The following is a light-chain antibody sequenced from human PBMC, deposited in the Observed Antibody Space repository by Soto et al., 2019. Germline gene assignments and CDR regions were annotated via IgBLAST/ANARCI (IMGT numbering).Light chain of an antibody. V-gene: IGLV2-14*01. CDR3: SSYTNINTRACV. J-gene: IGLJ1*01. Sequence: QSALTQPASVSGSPGQSITISCTGTSGDIGSSNRVSWYQQHPGKAPKLIIYEVTDRPSGVSNRFSGSKSGNTASLTISGLQAEDEAEYYCSSYTNINTRACVFGTGTKVTGL. CDR2: EVT. CDR1: SGDIGSSNR.